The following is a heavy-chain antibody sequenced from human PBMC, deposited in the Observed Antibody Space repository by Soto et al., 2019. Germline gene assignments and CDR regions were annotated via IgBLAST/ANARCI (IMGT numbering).Heavy chain of an antibody. D-gene: IGHD3-10*01. J-gene: IGHJ4*02. V-gene: IGHV3-66*01. CDR2: IYSGGST. Sequence: EVQLVESGGGLVQPGGSLRLSCAASGFTVSSNYMSWVRQAPGKGLEWVSVIYSGGSTYYADSVKGRFTISRDNSKKTRYRQMNSVRADDTAVYYCAAPYYYGSGGLHYWGQGTLVTVSS. CDR1: GFTVSSNY. CDR3: AAPYYYGSGGLHY.